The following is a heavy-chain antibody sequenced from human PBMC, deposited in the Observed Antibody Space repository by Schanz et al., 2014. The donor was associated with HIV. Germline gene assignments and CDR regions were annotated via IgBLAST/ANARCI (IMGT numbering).Heavy chain of an antibody. CDR2: ISESGGRS. V-gene: IGHV3-23*04. Sequence: EVQLVESGGGLVQPGGSLRLSCVASGFTFNNYAMTWVRQAPGKGLECVSSISESGGRSYYADSVNGRFTISRDNSKNTLYLQMTTLRTEDTVVYYCAKPEYDSRGNSQSHFDSWGQGTLVTVSS. D-gene: IGHD3-22*01. J-gene: IGHJ4*02. CDR3: AKPEYDSRGNSQSHFDS. CDR1: GFTFNNYA.